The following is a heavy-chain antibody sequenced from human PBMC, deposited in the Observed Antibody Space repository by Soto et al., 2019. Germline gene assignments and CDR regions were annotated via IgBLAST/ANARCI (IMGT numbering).Heavy chain of an antibody. Sequence: QVQLVQSGAEVKKPGASVKVSCTASGYTFTTCVMHWVRQAPGQRLEWMGWINAGNGNTKYSQKFQGRVTITRDTSASTAYMELSSLRSEDTAVYYCARVLAATLDYWGQGTLVTVSS. CDR3: ARVLAATLDY. J-gene: IGHJ4*02. CDR1: GYTFTTCV. CDR2: INAGNGNT. D-gene: IGHD2-15*01. V-gene: IGHV1-3*01.